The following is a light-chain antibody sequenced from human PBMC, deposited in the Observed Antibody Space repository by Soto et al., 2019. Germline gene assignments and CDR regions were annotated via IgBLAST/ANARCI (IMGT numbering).Light chain of an antibody. J-gene: IGLJ1*01. Sequence: QSVLTQPPSASGSPGQSVTISCTGTKNDIGVYDFVSWYQHHPGKAPRLIIYEVVQRPSGVPDRFSGSKSGNTASLTVSGLQAADEADYYCQSFDSSLPGYVFASGTKLTVL. CDR1: KNDIGVYDF. CDR3: QSFDSSLPGYV. CDR2: EVV. V-gene: IGLV2-8*01.